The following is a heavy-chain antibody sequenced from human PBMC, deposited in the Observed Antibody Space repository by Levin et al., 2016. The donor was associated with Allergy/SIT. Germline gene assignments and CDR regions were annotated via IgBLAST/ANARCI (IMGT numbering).Heavy chain of an antibody. Sequence: ASVKVSCKASGGTFSSYAINWVRQATGQGPEWMGWMNPNSGNTGYAQKFQGRVTMTRNTSINIAYMELSSLRSEDTAVYYCARGAPGYCSGGSCPYFDQWGQGTLVTVSS. J-gene: IGHJ4*02. D-gene: IGHD2-15*01. CDR3: ARGAPGYCSGGSCPYFDQ. CDR1: GGTFSSYA. V-gene: IGHV1-8*02. CDR2: MNPNSGNT.